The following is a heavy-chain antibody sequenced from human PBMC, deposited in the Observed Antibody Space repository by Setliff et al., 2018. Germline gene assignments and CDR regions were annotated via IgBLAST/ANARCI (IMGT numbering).Heavy chain of an antibody. Sequence: GASVKVSCKTSGYSFTSHYMHWVRQAPGQGLEWMGIVNPGGLTSSSTQKFEGRVTMTRDTSTSTVYMELNSLTSEDTAEYYCAKGGGDWDNQHYVYDIWGQGTMVTVSS. CDR2: VNPGGLTS. CDR3: AKGGGDWDNQHYVYDI. J-gene: IGHJ3*02. CDR1: GYSFTSHY. V-gene: IGHV1-46*01. D-gene: IGHD2-21*02.